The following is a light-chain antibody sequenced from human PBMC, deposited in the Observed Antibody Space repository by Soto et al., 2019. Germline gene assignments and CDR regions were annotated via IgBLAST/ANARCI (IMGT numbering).Light chain of an antibody. CDR3: CSYAGDSTWV. CDR1: SSDVGNYNL. V-gene: IGLV2-23*01. Sequence: QSALTQPASVSGSPGQSITISCTGTSSDVGNYNLVSWYQQHPGEAPKLVIYEGTKRPSGVSNRFSGSKFGNTASLTISGLQAEDEVDYYCCSYAGDSTWVFGGGTKLTVL. CDR2: EGT. J-gene: IGLJ3*02.